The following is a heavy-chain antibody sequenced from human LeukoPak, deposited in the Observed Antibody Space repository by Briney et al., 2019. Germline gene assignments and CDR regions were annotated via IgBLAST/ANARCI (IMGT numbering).Heavy chain of an antibody. CDR3: AKGTGSGQYFFDY. Sequence: GGSLRLSCAASGFTFSSYAMSWVRQAPGKGLEWVSAISGSGGSTYYADSVKGRFTISRDNSKSSLYLQMNSLRAEDTAVYYCAKGTGSGQYFFDYWGQGTLVTVSS. J-gene: IGHJ4*02. D-gene: IGHD6-19*01. CDR2: ISGSGGST. CDR1: GFTFSSYA. V-gene: IGHV3-23*01.